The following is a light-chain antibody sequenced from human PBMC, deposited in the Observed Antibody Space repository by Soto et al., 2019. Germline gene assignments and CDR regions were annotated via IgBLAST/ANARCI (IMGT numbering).Light chain of an antibody. Sequence: DIQLTQSTSFLSASVGDRVPINCRASQGLSSFLAWYQQKPGKAPKFLIYAESTLQSGVPSRFSSSGSGTEFSLTISSLQPEYFATYYCAQLKSFPITFGQGTRLEIK. CDR3: AQLKSFPIT. CDR2: AES. CDR1: QGLSSF. V-gene: IGKV1-9*01. J-gene: IGKJ5*01.